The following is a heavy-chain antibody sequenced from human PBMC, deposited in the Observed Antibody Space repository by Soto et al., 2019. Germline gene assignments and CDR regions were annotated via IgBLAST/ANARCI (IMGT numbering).Heavy chain of an antibody. CDR3: AREIVPAVSRYYYYGMDV. V-gene: IGHV4-30-4*01. CDR2: IYYSGST. Sequence: PSETLSLTCTVSGGSISSGDYYWSWIRQPPGKGLEWIGYIYYSGSTYYNPSLKSRVTISVDTSKNQFSLKLSSVTAADTAVYYCAREIVPAVSRYYYYGMDVWGPGAWVTVP. D-gene: IGHD2-2*01. CDR1: GGSISSGDYY. J-gene: IGHJ6*02.